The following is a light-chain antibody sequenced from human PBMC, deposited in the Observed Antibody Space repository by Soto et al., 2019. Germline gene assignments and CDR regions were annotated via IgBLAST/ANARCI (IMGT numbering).Light chain of an antibody. CDR1: QSISTS. CDR2: SAS. J-gene: IGKJ1*01. V-gene: IGKV1-5*01. Sequence: GDIVTITCRASQSISTSFGWYQQKRGKAPKLLSYSASTLQSGVPSRFSGTGSGTDFTLTISGLQPDDSATYYCQQYKSYWTFGQGTKVDIK. CDR3: QQYKSYWT.